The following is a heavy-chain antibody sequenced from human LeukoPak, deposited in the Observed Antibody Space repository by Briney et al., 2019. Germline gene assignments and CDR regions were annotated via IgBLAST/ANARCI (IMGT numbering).Heavy chain of an antibody. D-gene: IGHD1-14*01. CDR1: GFTFSIYW. CDR2: INQDGSEK. CDR3: ASDTT. V-gene: IGHV3-7*01. Sequence: GGSLRLSCAASGFTFSIYWMSWVRQAPGKGLEWVANINQDGSEKYYVDSVKGRFTISRDNAKNSLYLQMNSLRAEDTAVYYCASDTTWGQGTLVTVSS. J-gene: IGHJ4*02.